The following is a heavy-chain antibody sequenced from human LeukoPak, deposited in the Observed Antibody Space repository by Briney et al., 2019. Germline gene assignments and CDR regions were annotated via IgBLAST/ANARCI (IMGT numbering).Heavy chain of an antibody. CDR2: IYYSGST. CDR3: AREIAAAGNLDY. D-gene: IGHD6-13*01. Sequence: NPSETLSLTCTVSGGSISSYYWSWIRQPPGKGLEWIGYIYYSGSTNYNPSLKSRVTISVDTSKNQFSLKLSSVTAADTAVYYCAREIAAAGNLDYWGQGTLVTVSS. J-gene: IGHJ4*02. V-gene: IGHV4-59*01. CDR1: GGSISSYY.